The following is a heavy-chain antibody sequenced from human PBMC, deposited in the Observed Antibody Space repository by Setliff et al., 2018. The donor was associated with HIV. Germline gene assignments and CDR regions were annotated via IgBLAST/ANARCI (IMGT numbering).Heavy chain of an antibody. CDR3: AKSLLVAGNDY. Sequence: GGSLRLSCAASGFSFSGSTIHWVRQASGKGLEWLGRMRSKANNYATTYTASVKGRFTISRDNSKNTLYLQMISLRADDTAVYYCAKSLLVAGNDYWGQGTLVTVSS. J-gene: IGHJ4*02. D-gene: IGHD2-8*02. CDR2: MRSKANNYAT. CDR1: GFSFSGST. V-gene: IGHV3-73*01.